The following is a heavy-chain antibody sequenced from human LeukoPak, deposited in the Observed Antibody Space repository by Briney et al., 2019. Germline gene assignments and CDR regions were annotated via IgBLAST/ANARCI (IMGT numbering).Heavy chain of an antibody. Sequence: ASVKVSCKASGYTFSRYGFSWVRQAPGQGLEWLGWIGVYNNNTNYEEKFQGRVTMSTDTSTSTAYMELRSLRFDHTAVYYCARDLMIYGSGSYMWFDPWGQGTLVTVSS. J-gene: IGHJ5*02. CDR2: IGVYNNNT. CDR1: GYTFSRYG. CDR3: ARDLMIYGSGSYMWFDP. V-gene: IGHV1-18*04. D-gene: IGHD3-10*01.